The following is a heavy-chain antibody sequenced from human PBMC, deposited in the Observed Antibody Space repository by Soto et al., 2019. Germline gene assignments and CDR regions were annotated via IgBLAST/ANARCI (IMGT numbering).Heavy chain of an antibody. D-gene: IGHD6-19*01. J-gene: IGHJ4*02. CDR3: ATSSDWSPLLDY. CDR2: INNGGGT. V-gene: IGHV1-2*02. Sequence: AASVKVSCKASRSTFTNFYLHWVRQAPGQRPEWMGWINNGGGTIYAQKFQGRLTVTRDTSITTAYMELSRLSSDDTAFYYCATSSDWSPLLDYWGQGTLVTVS. CDR1: RSTFTNFY.